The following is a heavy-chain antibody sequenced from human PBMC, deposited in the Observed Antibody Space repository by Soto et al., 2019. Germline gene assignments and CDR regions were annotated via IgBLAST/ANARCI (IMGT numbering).Heavy chain of an antibody. D-gene: IGHD1-26*01. Sequence: SETLSLTCTVSGGSISSSSYYWGWIRQPPGKGLEWIGSIYYSGSTYYNPSLKSRVTISVDTAKNQFSLKLSSVTAADTAVYYCARPKWEHLYYFDYWGQGTLVTVSS. CDR1: GGSISSSSYY. CDR3: ARPKWEHLYYFDY. J-gene: IGHJ4*02. CDR2: IYYSGST. V-gene: IGHV4-39*01.